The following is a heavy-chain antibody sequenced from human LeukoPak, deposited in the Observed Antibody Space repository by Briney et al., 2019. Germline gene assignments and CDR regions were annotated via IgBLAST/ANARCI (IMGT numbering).Heavy chain of an antibody. D-gene: IGHD2-15*01. CDR3: AKVRYCSGVNCYPDDN. J-gene: IGHJ4*02. CDR1: GFTVSSNY. V-gene: IGHV3-66*01. Sequence: GGSLRLSCAASGFTVSSNYMSWVRQAPGKGLEWVSVIYSGGSTYYADSVKGRFTISRDNSKNMLYLEMNSLSTEDTAVYYCAKVRYCSGVNCYPDDNWGQGTLVTVSS. CDR2: IYSGGST.